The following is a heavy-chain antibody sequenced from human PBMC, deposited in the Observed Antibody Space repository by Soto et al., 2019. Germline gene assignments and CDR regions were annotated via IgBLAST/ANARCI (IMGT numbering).Heavy chain of an antibody. V-gene: IGHV3-23*01. CDR1: GFTFSSYA. D-gene: IGHD1-26*01. CDR2: ISGSGGST. Sequence: EVQLLESGGGLVQPGGSLRLSCAASGFTFSSYAMSLVRQAPGKGLEWVSAISGSGGSTYYADSVKGRFTISRDNSKNTLYLQMNSLRAEDTAVYYCAKARGEGGAESYWGQGTLVTVSS. CDR3: AKARGEGGAESY. J-gene: IGHJ4*02.